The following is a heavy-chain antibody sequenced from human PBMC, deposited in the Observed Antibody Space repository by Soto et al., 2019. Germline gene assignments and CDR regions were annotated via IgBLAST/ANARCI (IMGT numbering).Heavy chain of an antibody. J-gene: IGHJ6*02. CDR3: ARRSRDGDSPFFGMGV. CDR2: IIPILGTA. Sequence: QVQLVQSGAEVKKPGSSVKVSCKASGGSFSNYAVSWVRQAPGQGLEWVGGIIPILGTANFPQKFQGRVTFTADESTTTSYMELSSLRSEDTAVYYCARRSRDGDSPFFGMGVWGQGTTVTVSS. CDR1: GGSFSNYA. V-gene: IGHV1-69*01. D-gene: IGHD3-3*01.